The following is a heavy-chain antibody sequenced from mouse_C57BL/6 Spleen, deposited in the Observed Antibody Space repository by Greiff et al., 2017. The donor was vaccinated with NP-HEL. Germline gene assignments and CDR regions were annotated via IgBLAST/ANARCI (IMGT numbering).Heavy chain of an antibody. J-gene: IGHJ4*01. CDR3: ARRGKGGYYYAMDY. CDR2: IYPGDGDT. CDR1: GYAFSSSW. Sequence: QVQLKQSGPELVKPGASVKISCKASGYAFSSSWMNWVKQRPGQGLEWIGRIYPGDGDTNYNGKFKGKATLTADKSSSTAYMQLSSLTSEDSAVYFCARRGKGGYYYAMDYWGQGTSVTVSS. V-gene: IGHV1-82*01.